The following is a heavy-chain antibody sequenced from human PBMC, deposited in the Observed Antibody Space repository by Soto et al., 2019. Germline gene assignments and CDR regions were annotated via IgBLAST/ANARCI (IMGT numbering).Heavy chain of an antibody. J-gene: IGHJ4*02. Sequence: QVQLVQSGAEVREPGASVKVSCKASVYSFTSLDINWVRQTTGQGLEWMGWMQPSSGRTGYAQKFQGRVTMTTDNSINTAYMELSSLTSDDTAFCYCARGVTAGVDYWGQGTLVTVSS. CDR3: ARGVTAGVDY. D-gene: IGHD1-26*01. CDR1: VYSFTSLD. CDR2: MQPSSGRT. V-gene: IGHV1-8*01.